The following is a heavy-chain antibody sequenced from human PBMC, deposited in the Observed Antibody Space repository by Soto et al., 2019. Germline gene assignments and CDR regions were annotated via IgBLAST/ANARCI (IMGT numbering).Heavy chain of an antibody. CDR3: AVLWAVAGTWWFDP. CDR2: IYTSGST. Sequence: SETLSLTCTVSGGSISSYYWSWIRQPAGKGLEWIGRIYTSGSTNYNPSLKSRVTMSVDTSKNQFSLKLGSVTAADTAVYYCAVLWAVAGTWWFDPWGQGTLVTVSS. CDR1: GGSISSYY. J-gene: IGHJ5*02. V-gene: IGHV4-4*07. D-gene: IGHD6-19*01.